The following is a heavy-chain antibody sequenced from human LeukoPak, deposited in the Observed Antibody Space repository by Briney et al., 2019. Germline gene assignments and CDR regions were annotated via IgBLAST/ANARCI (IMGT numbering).Heavy chain of an antibody. CDR2: IGSDVRT. V-gene: IGHV3-23*01. CDR3: ARDRGRNSFDY. D-gene: IGHD1-14*01. CDR1: GFSFTNNA. J-gene: IGHJ4*02. Sequence: GGSLRLSCEASGFSFTNNAMSWVRQAPGKGLEWVSGIGSDVRTHYADSVKGRFTISRDNSKNSLYLQLTSLRAEDTALYYCARDRGRNSFDYWGQGTLVSVSS.